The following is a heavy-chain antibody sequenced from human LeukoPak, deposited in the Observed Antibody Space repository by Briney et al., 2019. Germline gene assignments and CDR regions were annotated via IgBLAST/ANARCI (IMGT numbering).Heavy chain of an antibody. CDR3: ARTSGHIVPRLNWFDP. CDR2: ISAYNGNT. V-gene: IGHV1-18*01. D-gene: IGHD2-8*01. J-gene: IGHJ5*02. Sequence: ASVKVSRKASGYTFTSYGISWVRQAPGQGLEWMGWISAYNGNTNYAQKLQGRVTMTTDTSTSTAYMELRSLRSDDTAVYYCARTSGHIVPRLNWFDPWGQGTLVTVSS. CDR1: GYTFTSYG.